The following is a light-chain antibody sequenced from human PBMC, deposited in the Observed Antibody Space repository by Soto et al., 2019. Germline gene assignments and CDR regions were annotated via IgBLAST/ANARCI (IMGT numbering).Light chain of an antibody. CDR3: SSYAGTNIDVV. CDR1: SNDVGGYVY. CDR2: EVN. V-gene: IGLV2-8*01. Sequence: QPVLTQPPSASGSPGQSVTISCTGTSNDVGGYVYVSWYQQYPGKPPKLMIYEVNKRASGVPDRFSGSKSGNTASLTVSGLQTEDEADYYCSSYAGTNIDVVFGGGTKLTVL. J-gene: IGLJ2*01.